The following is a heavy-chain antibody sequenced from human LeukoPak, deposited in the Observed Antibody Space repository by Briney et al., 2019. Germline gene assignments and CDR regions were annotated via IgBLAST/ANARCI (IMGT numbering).Heavy chain of an antibody. V-gene: IGHV3-30*18. CDR2: ISSDGSDK. CDR3: AKGVRGVIAYYFDF. J-gene: IGHJ4*02. CDR1: GFIFSSYV. D-gene: IGHD3-10*01. Sequence: GGSLRLSCAASGFIFSSYVMHWVRQAPGKRLEWVAVISSDGSDKYYADSGKGRFTISRDNSKNQLYLQINSLRTGDTAVYYCAKGVRGVIAYYFDFWGQGTLVTVSS.